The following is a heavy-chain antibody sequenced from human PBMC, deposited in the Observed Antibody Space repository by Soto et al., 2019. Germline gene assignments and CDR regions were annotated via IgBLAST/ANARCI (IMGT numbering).Heavy chain of an antibody. CDR1: GFSFRDYD. J-gene: IGHJ6*02. Sequence: VGSLRLSCAASGFSFRDYDMHWVRQRKGKGLEWVSALGAARDPYYVGSVKGRFSVSRDNAQNSLFLQMNNLRVDDTAVYFCARAYLGRLPRRADYYYAMDVWGRGTTVTVSS. CDR2: LGAARDP. V-gene: IGHV3-13*05. D-gene: IGHD1-26*01. CDR3: ARAYLGRLPRRADYYYAMDV.